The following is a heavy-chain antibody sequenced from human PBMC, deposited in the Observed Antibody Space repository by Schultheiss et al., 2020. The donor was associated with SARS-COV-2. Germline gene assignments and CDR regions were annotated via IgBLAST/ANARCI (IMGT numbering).Heavy chain of an antibody. CDR2: INHSGST. Sequence: SETLSLTCAVYGGSFSGYYWSWIRQPPGKGLEWIGEINHSGSTNYNPSLKSRVTISVDTFKNQFSLKLSSVTAADTAVYYCARDGLGLSGWYGGITSGYYYGMDVWGQGTTVTVSS. CDR3: ARDGLGLSGWYGGITSGYYYGMDV. D-gene: IGHD6-19*01. J-gene: IGHJ6*02. CDR1: GGSFSGYY. V-gene: IGHV4-34*01.